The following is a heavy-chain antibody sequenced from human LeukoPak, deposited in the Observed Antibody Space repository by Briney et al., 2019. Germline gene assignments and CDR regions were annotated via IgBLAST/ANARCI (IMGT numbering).Heavy chain of an antibody. V-gene: IGHV4-34*01. CDR2: TNQSGST. Sequence: PSETLSLTCAVYGGSFSGYYWSWIRQPPGKGLEWIGQTNQSGSTNYNPSLKSRVTISVDTSKNQFSLKLSSVTAAHTAVYYCARLVGDSSGYSDAFDIWGQGTMVTVSS. CDR1: GGSFSGYY. D-gene: IGHD3-22*01. CDR3: ARLVGDSSGYSDAFDI. J-gene: IGHJ3*02.